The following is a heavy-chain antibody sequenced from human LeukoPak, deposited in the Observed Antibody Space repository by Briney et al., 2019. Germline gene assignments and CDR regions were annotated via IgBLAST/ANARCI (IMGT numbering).Heavy chain of an antibody. D-gene: IGHD3-3*01. CDR3: ARNWSELGAFDI. CDR1: GGSISSYY. Sequence: SETLSLTCTVSGGSISSYYWSWIRQPAGKGLEWIGRIYTSGSTNYNPSLKSRVTMSVDTSKNQFSLKLSSVTAVDTAVYYCARNWSELGAFDIWGQGTMVTVSS. CDR2: IYTSGST. V-gene: IGHV4-4*07. J-gene: IGHJ3*02.